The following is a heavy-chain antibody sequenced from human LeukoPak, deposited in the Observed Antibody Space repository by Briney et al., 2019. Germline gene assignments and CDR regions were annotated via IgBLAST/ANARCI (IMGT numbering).Heavy chain of an antibody. D-gene: IGHD2-15*01. J-gene: IGHJ5*02. Sequence: ASVKVSCKASGYTFTSYGINWVRQATGQGLEWMGWMNPNSGNTGYAQKFQGRVTMTRNTSISTAYMELSSLRSEDTAVYYCARGMVVAARDWFDPWGQGTLVTVSS. CDR3: ARGMVVAARDWFDP. V-gene: IGHV1-8*02. CDR2: MNPNSGNT. CDR1: GYTFTSYG.